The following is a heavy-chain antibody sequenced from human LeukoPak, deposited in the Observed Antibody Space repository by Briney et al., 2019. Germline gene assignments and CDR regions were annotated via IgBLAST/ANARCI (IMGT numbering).Heavy chain of an antibody. J-gene: IGHJ4*02. D-gene: IGHD3-16*01. CDR1: EFTFSSYS. Sequence: GGSLRLSCAGSEFTFSSYSMHWVRQAPGKGLEWVSSISGSSDDIYYADSVKGRFTISRDNSKNSLYLQMKGLRAEDTALYYCARRGYYAYTGFDYWGQGTLVTVSS. V-gene: IGHV3-21*01. CDR3: ARRGYYAYTGFDY. CDR2: ISGSSDDI.